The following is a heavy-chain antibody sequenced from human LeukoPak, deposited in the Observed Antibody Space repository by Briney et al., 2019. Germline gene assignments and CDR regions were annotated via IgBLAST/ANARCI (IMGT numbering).Heavy chain of an antibody. CDR3: GVGELSAGGY. Sequence: PGGSLRLSCAAPGFTFSSYAMHWVRQAPGKGLEWVAVISYDGSNKYYADSAKGRFTISRDNSKNTLYLQMNSLRAEDTAVYYCGVGELSAGGYWGQGTLVTVSS. J-gene: IGHJ4*02. CDR2: ISYDGSNK. D-gene: IGHD3-10*01. V-gene: IGHV3-30*04. CDR1: GFTFSSYA.